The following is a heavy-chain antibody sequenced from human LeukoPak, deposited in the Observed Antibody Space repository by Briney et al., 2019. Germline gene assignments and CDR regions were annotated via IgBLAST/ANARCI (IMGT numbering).Heavy chain of an antibody. CDR2: IYSGGTT. Sequence: GGSLRLSCAASGFTVSSNYMSWVRQAPWKGLEWVSVIYSGGTTYYTDSVKGRFTISRDNAKNSLYLQMNSLRAEDTAVYYCARDPSGSYGIWGQGTMVTVSS. V-gene: IGHV3-53*01. CDR1: GFTVSSNY. CDR3: ARDPSGSYGI. D-gene: IGHD1-26*01. J-gene: IGHJ3*02.